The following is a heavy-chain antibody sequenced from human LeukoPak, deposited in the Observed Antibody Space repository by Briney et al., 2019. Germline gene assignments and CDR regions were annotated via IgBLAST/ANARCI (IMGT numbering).Heavy chain of an antibody. D-gene: IGHD6-19*01. CDR2: IYYSGST. CDR3: ARHERRAVEFLDY. J-gene: IGHJ4*02. Sequence: LSGTLSVTCSVSAGSISRSSYYWGWIRQAPGEGLEWLGSIYYSGSTSYNPSLKRRVTLSVDMCKNQFSLKLSSVTASDTTVYYCARHERRAVEFLDYWGQGTLVTVSS. V-gene: IGHV4-39*01. CDR1: AGSISRSSYY.